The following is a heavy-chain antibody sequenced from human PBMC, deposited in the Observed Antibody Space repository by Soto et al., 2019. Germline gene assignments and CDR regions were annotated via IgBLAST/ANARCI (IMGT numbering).Heavy chain of an antibody. J-gene: IGHJ6*02. D-gene: IGHD3-9*01. V-gene: IGHV6-1*01. CDR3: VRQSSNDREYFGLDV. CDR1: GDSVSSNTAA. Sequence: SQTLSLTCAISGDSVSSNTAAWNWIRQTPSRGLEWLGRTYYRSKWHYDYAVSVKSRIIINPDTSKNQFSLQLNSVTPEDTAVYYCVRQSSNDREYFGLDVWGQGSSVTDSS. CDR2: TYYRSKWHY.